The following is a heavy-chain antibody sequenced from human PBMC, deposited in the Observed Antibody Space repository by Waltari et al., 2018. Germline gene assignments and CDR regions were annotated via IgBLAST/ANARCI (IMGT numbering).Heavy chain of an antibody. J-gene: IGHJ3*02. CDR2: IYSGGST. V-gene: IGHV3-53*01. CDR1: GFTVSSNY. Sequence: EVQLVESGGGLIQPGGSLRLSCAASGFTVSSNYMSWFRQAPGQGLEWVSVIYSGGSTYYADSVKGRFTISRDNSKNTLYLQMNSLRAEDTAVYYCARDPLYCSGGSCSSPGAFDIWGQGTMVTVSS. D-gene: IGHD2-15*01. CDR3: ARDPLYCSGGSCSSPGAFDI.